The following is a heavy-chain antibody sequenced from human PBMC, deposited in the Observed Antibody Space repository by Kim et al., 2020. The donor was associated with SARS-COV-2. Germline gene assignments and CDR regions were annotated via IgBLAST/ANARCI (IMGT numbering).Heavy chain of an antibody. V-gene: IGHV3-74*01. J-gene: IGHJ6*02. D-gene: IGHD4-17*01. CDR2: INSDGSGT. CDR3: ARDDYGDSRYYYYYGMDV. CDR1: GFTFSSYW. Sequence: GGSLRLSCAASGFTFSSYWMHWVRQTPGKGLVWVSRINSDGSGTNYADSVKGRFTISRDSAKNTLYLQMNSLRAEDTAVYYCARDDYGDSRYYYYYGMDVWGLGTTVTVSS.